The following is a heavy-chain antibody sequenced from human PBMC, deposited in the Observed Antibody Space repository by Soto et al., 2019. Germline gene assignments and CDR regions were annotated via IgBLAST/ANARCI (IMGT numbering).Heavy chain of an antibody. CDR1: GGSFSGYY. V-gene: IGHV4-34*01. D-gene: IGHD3-3*01. CDR3: ASRYYDFWRRYYYGMDV. Sequence: PSETLSLTCAVYGGSFSGYYWSWIRQPPGKGLEWIGEINHSGSTNYNPSLKSRVTISVDTSKNQFSLKLSSVTAADTAVYYCASRYYDFWRRYYYGMDVWGQGTTVTVSS. J-gene: IGHJ6*02. CDR2: INHSGST.